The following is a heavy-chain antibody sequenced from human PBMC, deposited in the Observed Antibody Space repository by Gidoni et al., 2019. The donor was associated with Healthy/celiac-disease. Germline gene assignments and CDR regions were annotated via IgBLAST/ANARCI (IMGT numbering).Heavy chain of an antibody. CDR2: IYYSGST. Sequence: QVQLQESGPGLVKPSQTLSLTCTVSGGAISRGDYYLSWISQPPGKGLEWIGYIYYSGSTYYNPSLKSRVTISVDTSKNQFSLKLSSVTAADTAVYYCARRLWVDYYDSSGPLDYGMDVWGQGTTVTVSS. CDR1: GGAISRGDYY. V-gene: IGHV4-30-4*01. CDR3: ARRLWVDYYDSSGPLDYGMDV. J-gene: IGHJ6*02. D-gene: IGHD3-22*01.